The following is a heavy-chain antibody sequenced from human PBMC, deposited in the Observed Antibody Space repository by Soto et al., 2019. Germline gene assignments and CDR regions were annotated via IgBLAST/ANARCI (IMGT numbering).Heavy chain of an antibody. V-gene: IGHV3-72*01. D-gene: IGHD5-12*01. CDR1: GFIFSDPY. CDR2: IRNKARDYTT. Sequence: GGSLRLSCTASGFIFSDPYMDWVRQAPGKGLEWVGRIRNKARDYTTEYAASVQGRFTISRDDSKNSLYLQMNSLTTDDTAVYYCARARKDGNDCLDYWGQGTLVTVSS. J-gene: IGHJ4*02. CDR3: ARARKDGNDCLDY.